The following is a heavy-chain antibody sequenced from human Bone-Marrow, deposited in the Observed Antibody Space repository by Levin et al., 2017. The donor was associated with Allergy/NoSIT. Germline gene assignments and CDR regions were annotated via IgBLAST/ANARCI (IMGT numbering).Heavy chain of an antibody. V-gene: IGHV6-1*01. CDR1: GDSVSSDRVA. CDR2: TYYRSKWYN. CDR3: AREDRISSYYSFGWFDP. D-gene: IGHD1-26*01. Sequence: SCAISGDSVSSDRVAWSWIRRSPSKGLEWLGRTYYRSKWYNDYSGSVRSRLTINPDTSKNQFSLQLTSVTPEDTAVYYCAREDRISSYYSFGWFDPWGQGTLVTVSS. J-gene: IGHJ5*01.